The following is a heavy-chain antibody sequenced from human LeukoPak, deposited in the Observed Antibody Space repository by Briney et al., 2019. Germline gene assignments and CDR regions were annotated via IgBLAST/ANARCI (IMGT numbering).Heavy chain of an antibody. J-gene: IGHJ3*01. CDR3: ARGPDGSGTNAFDV. D-gene: IGHD3-10*01. CDR1: GFTFCSYS. Sequence: PGGSLRLSCAASGFTFCSYSMNWVRQAPGKGLEWVSYISGGSSIMYYADSVKGRFTISRDNAKNSLYLQMNSLRDADTAVYYCARGPDGSGTNAFDVWGQGTMVTVSS. V-gene: IGHV3-48*02. CDR2: ISGGSSIM.